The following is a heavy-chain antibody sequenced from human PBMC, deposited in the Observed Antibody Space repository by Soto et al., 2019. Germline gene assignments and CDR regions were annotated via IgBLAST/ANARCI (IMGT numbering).Heavy chain of an antibody. D-gene: IGHD3-9*01. J-gene: IGHJ4*02. CDR2: INPLDGNA. CDR1: GYNFISHH. V-gene: IGHV1-46*04. CDR3: ARYYFVRKRSLTYFDN. Sequence: QVQLVQSGAEVTQPGASVRLSCKASGYNFISHHIHWVRQAPGQGLEWMGFINPLDGNATHAQKLQGRLIMSRDKSTSTVYMGLSSMRSEGAAVYYCARYYFVRKRSLTYFDNWGKEALVTVSA.